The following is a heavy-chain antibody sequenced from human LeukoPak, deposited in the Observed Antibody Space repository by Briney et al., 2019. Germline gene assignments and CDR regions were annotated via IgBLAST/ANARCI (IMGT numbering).Heavy chain of an antibody. D-gene: IGHD3-3*01. J-gene: IGHJ6*03. Sequence: ASVKVSCKASGYTFTIYGISWVRQAPGQGLEWMGWISAYNGNTNYVQKLQGRVTMTTDTSTSTAYMELRSLRSDDTAVYYCARDGQTYYDFWSGHHYYMDVWGKGTTVTVSS. V-gene: IGHV1-18*01. CDR3: ARDGQTYYDFWSGHHYYMDV. CDR2: ISAYNGNT. CDR1: GYTFTIYG.